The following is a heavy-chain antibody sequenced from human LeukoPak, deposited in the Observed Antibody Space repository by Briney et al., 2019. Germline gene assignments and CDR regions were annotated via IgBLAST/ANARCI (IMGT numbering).Heavy chain of an antibody. CDR3: ARGGGILIGYHRDY. V-gene: IGHV5-51*01. CDR2: IFPGDSDT. CDR1: GYSFTNYW. Sequence: GESLKISCKASGYSFTNYWIGWVRQVPGKGLEWMGIIFPGDSDTNYSPSFQGQVTISADKSISTTYLQWSSLKASDTAMYYCARGGGILIGYHRDYWGQGTLVTVSS. J-gene: IGHJ4*02. D-gene: IGHD3-9*01.